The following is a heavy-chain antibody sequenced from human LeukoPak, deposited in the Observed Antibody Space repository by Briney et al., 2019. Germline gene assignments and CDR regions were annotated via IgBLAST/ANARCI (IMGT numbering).Heavy chain of an antibody. CDR2: INHSGST. V-gene: IGHV4-34*01. Sequence: SETLSLTCAVYGGSFSGYYWSWIRQPPGKGLEWIGEINHSGSTNYSPSLKSRVTISVDTSKNQFSLKLSSVTAADTAVYYCARTYSSGWLGYWGQGTLVTVSS. J-gene: IGHJ4*02. D-gene: IGHD6-19*01. CDR3: ARTYSSGWLGY. CDR1: GGSFSGYY.